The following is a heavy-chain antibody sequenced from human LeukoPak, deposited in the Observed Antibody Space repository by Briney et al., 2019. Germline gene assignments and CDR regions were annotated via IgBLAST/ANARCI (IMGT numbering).Heavy chain of an antibody. CDR1: GGSISNYY. CDR3: ARDQAPYSSEYNWFDP. V-gene: IGHV4-4*07. CDR2: IYPSGNT. D-gene: IGHD3-10*01. Sequence: SETLSLTCTVSGGSISNYYWSWLGQPAGKGLEWIGRIYPSGNTNYSPSLKSRVTMSVDTSKNQFSLKLSSVTAADTAIYYCARDQAPYSSEYNWFDPWGQGTLVTVSS. J-gene: IGHJ5*02.